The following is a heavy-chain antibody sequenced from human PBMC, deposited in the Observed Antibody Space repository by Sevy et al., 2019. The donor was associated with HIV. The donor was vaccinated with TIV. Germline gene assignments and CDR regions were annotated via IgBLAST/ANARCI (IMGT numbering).Heavy chain of an antibody. V-gene: IGHV1-24*01. CDR1: GYTLTQLS. Sequence: ASVKVSCKVSGYTLTQLSMHWVRQAPGKGLEWMGSIDPEDGETLYAQNFQGRVTMTEDTSTDTAYMALSSLRSEDTAIYYCATTKDYYDSSGSPFDYWGQGTLVTVSS. CDR3: ATTKDYYDSSGSPFDY. J-gene: IGHJ4*02. D-gene: IGHD3-22*01. CDR2: IDPEDGET.